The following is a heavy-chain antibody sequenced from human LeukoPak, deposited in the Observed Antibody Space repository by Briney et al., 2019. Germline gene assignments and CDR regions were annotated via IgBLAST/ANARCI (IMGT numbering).Heavy chain of an antibody. CDR1: GFTFSSYG. D-gene: IGHD3-22*01. Sequence: PGGSLRLSCAASGFTFSSYGMHWVRQAPGKGLEWVAFIRYDGSNKYYADSVKGRFTISRDNSKNTLYLQMSSLRAEDTAVYYCAPGEYYYDSSGYQDYWGQGTLVTVSS. CDR3: APGEYYYDSSGYQDY. CDR2: IRYDGSNK. V-gene: IGHV3-30*02. J-gene: IGHJ4*02.